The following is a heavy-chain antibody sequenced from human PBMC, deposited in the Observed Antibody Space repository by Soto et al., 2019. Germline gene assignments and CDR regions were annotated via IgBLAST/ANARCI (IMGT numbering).Heavy chain of an antibody. CDR3: ARDGTTVTAGLYYYYYYGMDV. V-gene: IGHV6-1*01. D-gene: IGHD4-17*01. J-gene: IGHJ6*02. Sequence: PSQTLSLTCVISGDSVSSNSAAWNWIRQSPSRGLEWLGRTYYRSKWYNDYAVSVKSRITINPDTSKNQFSLQLNSVTPEDTAVYYCARDGTTVTAGLYYYYYYGMDVWGQGXTVTVYS. CDR1: GDSVSSNSAA. CDR2: TYYRSKWYN.